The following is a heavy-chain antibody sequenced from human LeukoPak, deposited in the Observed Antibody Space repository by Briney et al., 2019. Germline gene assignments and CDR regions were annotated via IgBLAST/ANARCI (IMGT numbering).Heavy chain of an antibody. CDR1: GFTFSSYE. CDR3: ARGSSGWYTPLLFDY. J-gene: IGHJ4*02. D-gene: IGHD6-19*01. Sequence: GGSLRLSWAASGFTFSSYEMNWVRQAPGKGLEWVSYISSSGSTIYYADSVKGRFTISRDNAKNSLYLQMNSLRAEDTAVYYCARGSSGWYTPLLFDYWGQGTLVTVSS. CDR2: ISSSGSTI. V-gene: IGHV3-48*03.